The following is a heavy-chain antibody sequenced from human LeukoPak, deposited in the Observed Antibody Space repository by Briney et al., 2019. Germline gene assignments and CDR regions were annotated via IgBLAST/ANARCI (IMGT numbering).Heavy chain of an antibody. CDR1: GYTFTSYA. Sequence: ASVKVSRKASGYTFTSYAMHWVRQAPGQRLEWMGWINAGNGNTKYSQKFQGRVTITRDTSASTAYTELSSLRSEDTAVYYCARDRAERAYYYGSGSYRPGRAFDYWGQGTLVTVSS. D-gene: IGHD3-10*01. J-gene: IGHJ4*02. CDR2: INAGNGNT. V-gene: IGHV1-3*01. CDR3: ARDRAERAYYYGSGSYRPGRAFDY.